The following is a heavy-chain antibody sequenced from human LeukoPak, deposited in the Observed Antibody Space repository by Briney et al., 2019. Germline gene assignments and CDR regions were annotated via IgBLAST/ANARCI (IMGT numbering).Heavy chain of an antibody. D-gene: IGHD2-8*01. J-gene: IGHJ4*02. CDR1: GFTFNTYT. CDR3: AREKYCTSTDCLHGRFYFNS. V-gene: IGHV3-30*04. CDR2: LSSDGRSK. Sequence: GGSLRLSCTASGFTFNTYTMHRVRQAPGKGLEWVAVLSSDGRSKNYADSVKGRFTISRDNSENTLYLQMNTLRADDTAVYYCAREKYCTSTDCLHGRFYFNSWGQGTLVTVSS.